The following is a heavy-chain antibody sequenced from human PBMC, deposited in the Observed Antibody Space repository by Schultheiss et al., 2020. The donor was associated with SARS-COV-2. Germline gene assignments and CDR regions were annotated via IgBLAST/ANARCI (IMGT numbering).Heavy chain of an antibody. J-gene: IGHJ4*02. CDR2: INPSGGST. CDR1: GGTFSSYT. Sequence: ASVKVSCKASGGTFSSYTISWVRQAPGQGLEWMGIINPSGGSTSYAQKFQGRVTMTRNTSISTAYMELSSLRSDDTAVYYCARTGERGYSYGYLLDYWGQGTLVTVSS. CDR3: ARTGERGYSYGYLLDY. D-gene: IGHD5-18*01. V-gene: IGHV1-46*01.